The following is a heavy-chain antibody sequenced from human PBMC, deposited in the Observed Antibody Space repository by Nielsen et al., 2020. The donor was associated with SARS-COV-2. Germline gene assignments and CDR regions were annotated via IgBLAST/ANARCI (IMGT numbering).Heavy chain of an antibody. Sequence: GSLRLSCTVSGYSISSGYYWGWIRQPPGKGLEWIGSIYHSGSTYYNPSLKSRVTISVDTSKNQFSLKVNSVTAADTAVYYCVRIDMATISVDYWGRGTLVTVSS. CDR2: IYHSGST. D-gene: IGHD5-24*01. CDR3: VRIDMATISVDY. J-gene: IGHJ4*02. V-gene: IGHV4-38-2*02. CDR1: GYSISSGYY.